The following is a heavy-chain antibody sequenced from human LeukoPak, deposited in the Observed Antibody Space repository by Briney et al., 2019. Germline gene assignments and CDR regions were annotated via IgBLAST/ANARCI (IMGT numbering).Heavy chain of an antibody. V-gene: IGHV4-59*01. J-gene: IGHJ6*03. CDR3: ARAVRELQPGGYYYYMDV. CDR1: GGSISSYY. D-gene: IGHD1-7*01. Sequence: PSETLSLTCTVSGGSISSYYWSWIRQPPGKGLEWIGYIYYSGSTNYNPSLKSRVTISVDTSKNQFSLKLSSVTAADTAVYHCARAVRELQPGGYYYYMDVWGKGTTVTVSS. CDR2: IYYSGST.